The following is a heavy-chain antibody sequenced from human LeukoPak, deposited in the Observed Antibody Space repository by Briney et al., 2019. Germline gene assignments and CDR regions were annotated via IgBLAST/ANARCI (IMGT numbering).Heavy chain of an antibody. V-gene: IGHV3-21*01. CDR3: ARDGLNTAMVLY. CDR1: GFTFSSYS. J-gene: IGHJ4*02. CDR2: ISSSSSYI. Sequence: GGSLRLSCAASGFTFSSYSMNWVRQAPGKGLEWVSSISSSSSYIYYADSVKGRLTISRDNAKNSLYLQMNSLRAEDTDVYYCARDGLNTAMVLYWGQGTLVTVSS. D-gene: IGHD5-18*01.